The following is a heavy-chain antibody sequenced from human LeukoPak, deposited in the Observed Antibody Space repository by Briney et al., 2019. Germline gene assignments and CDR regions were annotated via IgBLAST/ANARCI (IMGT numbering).Heavy chain of an antibody. Sequence: GGSLRLSCAASGFAFSSYWMSWVRQAPGKGLEWVANIKQDGSEKHYVDSVKGRFTISRDNSKNLLYLQMNSLGVEDTAVYYCAKAFHYDYVWGSYPYGMDVWGQGTTVPVSS. CDR2: IKQDGSEK. V-gene: IGHV3-7*01. CDR3: AKAFHYDYVWGSYPYGMDV. J-gene: IGHJ6*01. D-gene: IGHD3-16*02. CDR1: GFAFSSYW.